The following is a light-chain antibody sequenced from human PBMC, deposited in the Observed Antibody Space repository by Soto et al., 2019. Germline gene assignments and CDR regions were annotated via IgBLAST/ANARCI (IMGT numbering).Light chain of an antibody. CDR3: SSYTSSSTPRV. J-gene: IGLJ2*01. CDR2: DVS. V-gene: IGLV2-14*01. Sequence: VLTQPASVSGSPGQSITISCTGTSSDVGGYNYVSWYQQHPGKAPKLMIYDVSNRPSGVSNRFSGSKSGNTASLTISGLQAEDEADYYCSSYTSSSTPRVFGGGTKLTVL. CDR1: SSDVGGYNY.